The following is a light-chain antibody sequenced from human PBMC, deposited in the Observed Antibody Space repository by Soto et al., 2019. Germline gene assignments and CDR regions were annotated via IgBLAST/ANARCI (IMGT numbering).Light chain of an antibody. CDR3: QQYNNWWT. CDR1: ESVHTN. Sequence: VMTQSPATLSMSPGERATLSCRASESVHTNLAWYQQKPGQAPRLLIYGASTRATGVPARFSGSGSGTEFTLTISSLQSEDFAVYYCQQYNNWWTFGQGTKVAIK. V-gene: IGKV3-15*01. CDR2: GAS. J-gene: IGKJ1*01.